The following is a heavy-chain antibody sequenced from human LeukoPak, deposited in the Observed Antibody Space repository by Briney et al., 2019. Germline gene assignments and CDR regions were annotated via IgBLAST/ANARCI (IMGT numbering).Heavy chain of an antibody. CDR1: GYTFTGYY. D-gene: IGHD2-21*01. CDR2: INPNSGGT. CDR3: ARGAYCGGDCYSFDY. V-gene: IGHV1-2*02. Sequence: ASVEVSCEASGYTFTGYYMHWVRQAPGQGLEWMGWINPNSGGTNYAQKFQGRVTMTRDTSISTAYMELSRLRSDDTAVYYCARGAYCGGDCYSFDYWGQGTLVTVSS. J-gene: IGHJ4*02.